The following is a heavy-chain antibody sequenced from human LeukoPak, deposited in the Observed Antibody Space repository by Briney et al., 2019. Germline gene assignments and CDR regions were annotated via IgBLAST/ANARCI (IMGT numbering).Heavy chain of an antibody. CDR1: GGTFSSYA. CDR3: ASLVEMVRGVIIDYYYGMDV. CDR2: IIPIFGTA. V-gene: IGHV1-69*13. Sequence: GASVKVSCKASGGTFSSYAVSWVRQAAGQGLEWMGGIIPIFGTANYAPKFHGRVTITADESTSTAYMELSSLRSEDTAVYYCASLVEMVRGVIIDYYYGMDVWGQGTTVTVSS. J-gene: IGHJ6*02. D-gene: IGHD3-10*01.